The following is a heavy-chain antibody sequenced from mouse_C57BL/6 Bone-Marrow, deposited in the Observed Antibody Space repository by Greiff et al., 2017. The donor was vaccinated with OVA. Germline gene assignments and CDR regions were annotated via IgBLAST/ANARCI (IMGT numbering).Heavy chain of an antibody. V-gene: IGHV14-2*01. Sequence: EVQLQQSGAGLVKPGASVKLSCTASGFNIKDYCMHWVRQRPEQGLEWVGRISPEGGATKSAPTVQGQATITSDTATNTAYLQLSSLTAEDTAVYYCARSAGGFAYWGQGTLVTVSA. CDR1: GFNIKDYC. CDR3: ARSAGGFAY. CDR2: ISPEGGAT. J-gene: IGHJ3*01.